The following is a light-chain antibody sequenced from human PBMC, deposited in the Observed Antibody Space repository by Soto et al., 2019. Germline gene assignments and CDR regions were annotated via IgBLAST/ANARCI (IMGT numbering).Light chain of an antibody. J-gene: IGLJ2*01. V-gene: IGLV1-40*01. Sequence: QSVLTQPPSVSGAPGQRVTISCTGSSSNIGAGYDVHWYQQLPGTAPKLLIYGNINRPSGVPDRFSGSQSGTSASLAITGLQAEDEADYYCQSYDSSLSAVVFGGGTKRTVL. CDR2: GNI. CDR1: SSNIGAGYD. CDR3: QSYDSSLSAVV.